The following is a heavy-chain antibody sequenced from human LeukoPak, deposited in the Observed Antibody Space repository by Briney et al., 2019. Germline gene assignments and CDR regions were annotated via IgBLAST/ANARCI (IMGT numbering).Heavy chain of an antibody. J-gene: IGHJ6*03. CDR3: ARGANYYYYYMDV. CDR2: TNPNSGGT. V-gene: IGHV1-2*02. Sequence: GASVKVSCKASGYTFTGYYTHWVRQAPGQGLEWMGWTNPNSGGTNYAQKFQGRVTMTRDTSISTAYMELSRLRSDDTAVYYCARGANYYYYYMDVWGKGTTVTISS. CDR1: GYTFTGYY.